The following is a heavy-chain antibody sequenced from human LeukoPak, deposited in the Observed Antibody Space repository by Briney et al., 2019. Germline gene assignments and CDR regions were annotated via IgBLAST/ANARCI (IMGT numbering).Heavy chain of an antibody. Sequence: SETLSLTCTVSGYSISSGYYWGWIRQPPGKGLEWIGSIYHSGSTYYNPSLKSRVTISVDTSKNQFSLKLSSVTAADTAIYYCARVVASTSIDSWGQGTLVTVSS. CDR3: ARVVASTSIDS. CDR1: GYSISSGYY. D-gene: IGHD2-15*01. CDR2: IYHSGST. V-gene: IGHV4-38-2*02. J-gene: IGHJ4*02.